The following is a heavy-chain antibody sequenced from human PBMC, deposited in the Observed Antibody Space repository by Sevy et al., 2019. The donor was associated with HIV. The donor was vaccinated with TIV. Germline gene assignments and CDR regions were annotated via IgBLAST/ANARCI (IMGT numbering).Heavy chain of an antibody. V-gene: IGHV3-11*01. CDR1: GFTFSDYY. D-gene: IGHD4-17*01. CDR2: ISGSDGAI. CDR3: ARDHVKDGDLGDYYYFAMDV. J-gene: IGHJ6*02. Sequence: GGSLRLSCVASGFTFSDYYMSWIRQAPGKGLEWVSYISGSDGAIYYADSVKGRFTISRDNPKNSLYLQMTSLTAEDTAVYYCARDHVKDGDLGDYYYFAMDVWGQGTTVTVSS.